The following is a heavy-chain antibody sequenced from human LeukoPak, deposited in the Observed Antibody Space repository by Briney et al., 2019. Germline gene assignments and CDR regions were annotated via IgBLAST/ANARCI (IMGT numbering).Heavy chain of an antibody. CDR1: GFTFSSYA. V-gene: IGHV3-23*01. Sequence: GGSLRLSCAASGFTFSSYAMSWVRQAPGKGLEWVSAISGSGGSTNYADSVKGRFTISRDNSENTLYLQMNSLRAEDTAVYYCAKKIGVGATSLYFDYWGQGTLVTVSS. CDR3: AKKIGVGATSLYFDY. D-gene: IGHD1-26*01. J-gene: IGHJ4*02. CDR2: ISGSGGST.